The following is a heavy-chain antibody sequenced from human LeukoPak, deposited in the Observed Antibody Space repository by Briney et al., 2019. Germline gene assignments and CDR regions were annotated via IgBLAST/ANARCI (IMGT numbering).Heavy chain of an antibody. V-gene: IGHV1-69*04. CDR1: GGTVSSYA. CDR3: ARDQQTGDLAFDY. CDR2: IIPILGIA. Sequence: SVKVSCKASGGTVSSYAISWVRQAPGQGLEWMGRIIPILGIANYAQKFQGRVTITADKSTSTAYMELSSLRSEDTAVYYCARDQQTGDLAFDYWGQGTLVTVSS. D-gene: IGHD7-27*01. J-gene: IGHJ4*02.